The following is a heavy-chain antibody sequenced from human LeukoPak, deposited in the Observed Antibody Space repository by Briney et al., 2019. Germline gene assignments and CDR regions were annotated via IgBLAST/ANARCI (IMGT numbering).Heavy chain of an antibody. Sequence: SETLSLTCTVSGGSISNYYWSWIRKPPGKGLEWIGYIYYSGSTNYNPSLKSRVTISVDTSKNQFSLKLSSVTAADTAVYYCARVGGTNYYYGMDVWGQGTTVTVSS. CDR3: ARVGGTNYYYGMDV. D-gene: IGHD1-26*01. J-gene: IGHJ6*02. V-gene: IGHV4-59*01. CDR2: IYYSGST. CDR1: GGSISNYY.